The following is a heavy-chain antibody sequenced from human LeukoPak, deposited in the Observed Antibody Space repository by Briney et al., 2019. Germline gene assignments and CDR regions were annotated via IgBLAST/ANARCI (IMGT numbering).Heavy chain of an antibody. D-gene: IGHD5-12*01. CDR1: GFTFSSYG. J-gene: IGHJ4*02. CDR2: IWYDGSNK. CDR3: ARERGSGFLDY. V-gene: IGHV3-33*01. Sequence: GGSLRLSCAASGFTFSSYGMHWVRQAPGKGLEWVAVIWYDGSNKYYADSVKGRFTISRDNSKNTLYLQMNSLRAEDMAVYYCARERGSGFLDYWGQGTLVTVSS.